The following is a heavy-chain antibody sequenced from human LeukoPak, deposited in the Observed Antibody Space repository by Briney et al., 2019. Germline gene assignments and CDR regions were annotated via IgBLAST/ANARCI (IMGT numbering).Heavy chain of an antibody. D-gene: IGHD3-22*01. CDR2: INPNSGGT. V-gene: IGHV1-2*02. CDR3: AREYLAYYYDSSGYYSSFDY. CDR1: GCTFTGYY. Sequence: ASVKVSCKASGCTFTGYYMHWVRQAPGQGLEWMGWINPNSGGTNYAQKFQGRVTMTRDTSISTAYMELSRLRSDDTAVYYCAREYLAYYYDSSGYYSSFDYWGQGTLVTVSS. J-gene: IGHJ4*02.